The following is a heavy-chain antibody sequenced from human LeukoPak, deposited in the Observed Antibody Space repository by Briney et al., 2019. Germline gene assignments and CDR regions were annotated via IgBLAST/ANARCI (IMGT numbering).Heavy chain of an antibody. CDR3: APQRSGYSYGQQFDY. V-gene: IGHV1-45*02. Sequence: SVKVSCKASGYTFTYRYLHWVRQAPGQALEWMGWITPFNGNTNYAQKFQDRVTITRDRSMSTAYMELSSRRSEDTAMYYCAPQRSGYSYGQQFDYWGQGTLVTVSS. CDR2: ITPFNGNT. D-gene: IGHD5-18*01. J-gene: IGHJ4*02. CDR1: GYTFTYRY.